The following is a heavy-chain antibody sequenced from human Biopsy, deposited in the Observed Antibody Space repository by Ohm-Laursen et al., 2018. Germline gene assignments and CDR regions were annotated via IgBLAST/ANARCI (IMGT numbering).Heavy chain of an antibody. Sequence: SQTLSLTCIVSGGSISGYHWSWIRKSPGKGLEWLVYLSYTGGINSNPSLNGRATMALDTSKNQFSQRLIYVTAAATAVYYCARIPHFDYWGQGILVTVSS. CDR2: LSYTGGI. CDR1: GGSISGYH. CDR3: ARIPHFDY. J-gene: IGHJ4*02. V-gene: IGHV4-59*01. D-gene: IGHD2-2*02.